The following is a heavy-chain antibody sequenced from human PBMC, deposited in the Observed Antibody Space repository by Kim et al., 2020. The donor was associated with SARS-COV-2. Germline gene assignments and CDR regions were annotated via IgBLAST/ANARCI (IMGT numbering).Heavy chain of an antibody. V-gene: IGHV4-34*01. CDR1: GGSFSTYY. CDR3: ARGRGAGAGMRSDDWFDP. J-gene: IGHJ5*02. CDR2: VNHNNTT. D-gene: IGHD6-19*01. Sequence: SETLSLTCAVYGGSFSTYYWSWIRQPPGKGMEWIGKVNHNNTTNYNPSLKSRITMSADTSKNQFSLNLRSVTAADTARYYCARGRGAGAGMRSDDWFDPWGQGTLVTVSS.